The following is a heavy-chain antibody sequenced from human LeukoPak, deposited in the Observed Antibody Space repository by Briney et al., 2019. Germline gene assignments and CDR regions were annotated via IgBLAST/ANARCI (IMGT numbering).Heavy chain of an antibody. V-gene: IGHV3-30*04. CDR1: GFSFNDYD. Sequence: GGSLRLSCAASGFSFNDYDMHWVRQAPGKGLEWVAVISFDAKKSYYADSVKGRFTISRDNSRSTLYVQMNSLRAEGTAVYYCAKAAGKENGYDFFFEHWGQGTLVTVSS. D-gene: IGHD3-3*01. CDR3: AKAAGKENGYDFFFEH. J-gene: IGHJ4*02. CDR2: ISFDAKKS.